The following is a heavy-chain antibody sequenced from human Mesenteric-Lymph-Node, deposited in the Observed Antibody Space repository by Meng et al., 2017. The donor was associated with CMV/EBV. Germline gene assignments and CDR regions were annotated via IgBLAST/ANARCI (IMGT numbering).Heavy chain of an antibody. CDR3: ARWGMRWLRRGVYGMDV. CDR1: GFTFDDYA. V-gene: IGHV3-48*03. D-gene: IGHD5-12*01. CDR2: ISSSGSTI. Sequence: GESLKISCAASGFTFDDYAMHWVRQAPGKGLEWVSYISSSGSTIYYADSVKGRFTISRDNAKNSLYPQMNSLRAEDTAVYYCARWGMRWLRRGVYGMDVWGQGTTVTVSS. J-gene: IGHJ6*02.